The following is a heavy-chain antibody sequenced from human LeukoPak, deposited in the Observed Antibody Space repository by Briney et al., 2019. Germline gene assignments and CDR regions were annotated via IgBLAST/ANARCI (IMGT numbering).Heavy chain of an antibody. J-gene: IGHJ6*03. Sequence: SETLSLACTVSGASLSSGSYYWSWIRQPAGKGLEWIGRIYPSGSTDYNPSLKSRVTISIDTSKNQFSLKQSSVTAADTAVYYCARGDWGSPGHYYMDVWGKGTTVTISS. CDR1: GASLSSGSYY. CDR3: ARGDWGSPGHYYMDV. CDR2: IYPSGST. D-gene: IGHD7-27*01. V-gene: IGHV4-61*02.